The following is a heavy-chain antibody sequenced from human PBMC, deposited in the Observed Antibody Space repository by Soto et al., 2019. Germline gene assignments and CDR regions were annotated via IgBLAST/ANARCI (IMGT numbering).Heavy chain of an antibody. J-gene: IGHJ4*02. V-gene: IGHV1-69*04. CDR2: IIPNLGVA. Sequence: QVQLVQSGAEVKKPGSSVKVSCKASGGTFSSYAISWVRQAPGQGLEWMGRIIPNLGVANYAQKFQGRFTITSDKSTTTAYMELTSLRSEDTAVYYCARDNGGSDSSPYNYWGQGTLVTVSS. D-gene: IGHD2-21*02. CDR3: ARDNGGSDSSPYNY. CDR1: GGTFSSYA.